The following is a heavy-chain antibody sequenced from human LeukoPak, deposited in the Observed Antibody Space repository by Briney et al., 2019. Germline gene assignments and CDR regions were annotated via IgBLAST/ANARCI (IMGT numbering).Heavy chain of an antibody. D-gene: IGHD3-22*01. CDR2: INPNSGGT. Sequence: ASVKVSCKASGYTFTGYSMHWVRQAPGQGLEWMGWINPNSGGTNYAQKFQGRVTMTRDTSISTAYMELSRLRSDDTAVYYCARAPDYYDSSGYYWGSYYYMDVWGKGPTVTVSS. CDR1: GYTFTGYS. CDR3: ARAPDYYDSSGYYWGSYYYMDV. J-gene: IGHJ6*03. V-gene: IGHV1-2*02.